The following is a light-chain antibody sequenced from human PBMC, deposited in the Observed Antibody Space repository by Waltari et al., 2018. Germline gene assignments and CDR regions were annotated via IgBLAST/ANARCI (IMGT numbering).Light chain of an antibody. CDR3: SSYTSSSTLV. Sequence: QSALTQPASVSGSPGQSINISCTGTSSDVGGYNYVSWYQQTPGKAPKLMIYEVSNRPSGVSNRFSGSKSGNTASLTISGLQAEDEADYYCSSYTSSSTLVFGGGTKLTVL. CDR2: EVS. CDR1: SSDVGGYNY. V-gene: IGLV2-14*01. J-gene: IGLJ3*02.